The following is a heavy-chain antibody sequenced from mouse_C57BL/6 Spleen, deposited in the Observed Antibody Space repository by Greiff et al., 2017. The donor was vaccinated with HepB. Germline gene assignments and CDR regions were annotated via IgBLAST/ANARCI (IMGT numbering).Heavy chain of an antibody. CDR1: GFTFSDYG. J-gene: IGHJ2*01. Sequence: EVKLVESGGGLVKPGGSLKLSCAASGFTFSDYGMHWVRQAPEKGLEWVAYISSGSSTIYYEDTVKGRCTISRDNAKNTLFLQMTSLRSEDTAVYYCARNYYGSSRSVDYWGQGTTLTVSS. CDR3: ARNYYGSSRSVDY. D-gene: IGHD1-1*01. CDR2: ISSGSSTI. V-gene: IGHV5-17*01.